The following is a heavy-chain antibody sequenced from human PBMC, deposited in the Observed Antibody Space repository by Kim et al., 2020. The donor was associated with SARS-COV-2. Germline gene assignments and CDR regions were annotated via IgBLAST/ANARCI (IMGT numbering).Heavy chain of an antibody. CDR1: GYPFSYYY. J-gene: IGHJ4*02. D-gene: IGHD1-26*01. CDR3: ARDGHAVGATEVFDY. CDR2: VHPNSAST. V-gene: IGHV1-2*06. Sequence: ASVKVSCKASGYPFSYYYIHWVRQAPGQALEWMGRVHPNSASTTYAQKFQGRVTMTWDTSIDTVYMDLRRLRSADTAVYFCARDGHAVGATEVFDYWGQG.